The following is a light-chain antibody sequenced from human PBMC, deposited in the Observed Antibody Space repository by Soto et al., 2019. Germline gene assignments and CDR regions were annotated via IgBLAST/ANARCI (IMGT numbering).Light chain of an antibody. J-gene: IGKJ4*01. CDR1: QKLSNTF. V-gene: IGKV3-20*01. Sequence: EIVLTQSPGTLSLSAGERATLSCRASQKLSNTFLSWYQQKPGQAPRLLIYASSIRATGIPDRFSGSGSGTDFTLTISRMEPEDFAVYYCQQYGSSHLTFGGGTKVEI. CDR2: ASS. CDR3: QQYGSSHLT.